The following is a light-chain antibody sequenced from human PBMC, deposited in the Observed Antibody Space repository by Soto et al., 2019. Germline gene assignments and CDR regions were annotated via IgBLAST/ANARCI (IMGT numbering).Light chain of an antibody. J-gene: IGLJ2*01. CDR3: SSYTSSSTGVV. Sequence: QSVLTQPASVSGSPGQSITISCTGTSSDVGGYNYVSWYQQHPGKASKLMIYDVSNRPSGVSNRFSGSKSGNTASLTISGLQAEDEADYYCSSYTSSSTGVVFGGGTKLPS. V-gene: IGLV2-14*01. CDR2: DVS. CDR1: SSDVGGYNY.